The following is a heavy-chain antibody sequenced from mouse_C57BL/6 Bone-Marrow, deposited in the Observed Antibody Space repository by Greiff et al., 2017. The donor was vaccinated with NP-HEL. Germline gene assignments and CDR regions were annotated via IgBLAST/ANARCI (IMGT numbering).Heavy chain of an antibody. V-gene: IGHV1-52*01. CDR3: ARGGTAQAPFDY. CDR2: IDPSDSET. D-gene: IGHD3-2*02. Sequence: VQLQQPGAELVRPGSSVKLSCKASGYTFTSYWMHWVKQRPIQGLEWIGNIDPSDSETHYNQKFKDKATLTVDKSSSTAYMQLSSLTSEDSAVYYCARGGTAQAPFDYWGQGTTLTVSS. J-gene: IGHJ2*01. CDR1: GYTFTSYW.